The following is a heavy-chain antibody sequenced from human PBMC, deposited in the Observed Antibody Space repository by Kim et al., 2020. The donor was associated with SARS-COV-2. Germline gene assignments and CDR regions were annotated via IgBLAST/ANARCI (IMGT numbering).Heavy chain of an antibody. D-gene: IGHD3-3*01. Sequence: GGSLRLSCAASGFTFSIYAMNWVRQAPGKGLEWVSGITASGDSTYYGDSVKGRFTISRDNSKSTLYLQLNSLRVEDTAIYYCAKDVGAEYDFWSGYLYYFASWGQGTPVAVSS. V-gene: IGHV3-23*02. CDR1: GFTFSIYA. CDR2: ITASGDST. CDR3: AKDVGAEYDFWSGYLYYFAS. J-gene: IGHJ4*02.